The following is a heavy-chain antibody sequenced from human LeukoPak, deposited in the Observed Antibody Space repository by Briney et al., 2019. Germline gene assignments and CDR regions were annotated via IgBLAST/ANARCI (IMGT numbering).Heavy chain of an antibody. CDR2: ISYDGSNK. Sequence: GGSLRLSCAASGFTFSSYAMSWVRQAPGKGLEWVAVISYDGSNKYYADSVKGRFTISRDNSKNTLYLQMNSLRAEDTAVYYCAKDALRYFDWLLYYYYYYGMDVWGQGTTVTVSS. CDR1: GFTFSSYA. J-gene: IGHJ6*02. D-gene: IGHD3-9*01. V-gene: IGHV3-30*18. CDR3: AKDALRYFDWLLYYYYYYGMDV.